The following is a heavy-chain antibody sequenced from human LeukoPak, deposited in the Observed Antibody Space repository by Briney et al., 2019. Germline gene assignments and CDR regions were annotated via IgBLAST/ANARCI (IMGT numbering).Heavy chain of an antibody. J-gene: IGHJ4*02. CDR1: GFSLSRHGVS. V-gene: IGHV2-5*02. Sequence: SGPTLVNPTQTLTLTCSFSGFSLSRHGVSVGWIRQPPGKALEFLALIYWDDDKRYSASLKARLRITKDTSRNQVVLTMTNIDPEDTATYYCAHSNPTAYSYDSSGYFFDYWGQGTLVIVSS. D-gene: IGHD3-22*01. CDR2: IYWDDDK. CDR3: AHSNPTAYSYDSSGYFFDY.